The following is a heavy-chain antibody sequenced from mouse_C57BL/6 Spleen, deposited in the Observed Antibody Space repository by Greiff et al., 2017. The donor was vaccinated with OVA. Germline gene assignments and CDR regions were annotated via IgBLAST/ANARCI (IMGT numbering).Heavy chain of an antibody. J-gene: IGHJ4*01. CDR2: INPSNGGT. CDR1: GYTFTSYW. V-gene: IGHV1-53*01. Sequence: QVQLQQPGTELVKPGASVKLSCKASGYTFTSYWMHWVKQRPGQGLEWIGVINPSNGGTNYNEKFKSKATLTVDKSSSTAYMKLSSLTSEDSAVDYCARGQLRLRGAMDDWGKGTSVTVSS. CDR3: ARGQLRLRGAMDD. D-gene: IGHD3-2*02.